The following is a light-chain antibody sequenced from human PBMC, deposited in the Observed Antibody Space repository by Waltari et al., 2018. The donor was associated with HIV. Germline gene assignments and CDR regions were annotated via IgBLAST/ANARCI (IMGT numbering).Light chain of an antibody. Sequence: EIVMTQSPATLSVSPGERATLSCRASQSVSSNLAWYQQRPGQAPRLLIYGATTRATGSPARFSGSWSGTEFTLTISSLQSEDFAVYYCQQCNNWPRTFGQGTKVEIK. J-gene: IGKJ1*01. V-gene: IGKV3-15*01. CDR3: QQCNNWPRT. CDR1: QSVSSN. CDR2: GAT.